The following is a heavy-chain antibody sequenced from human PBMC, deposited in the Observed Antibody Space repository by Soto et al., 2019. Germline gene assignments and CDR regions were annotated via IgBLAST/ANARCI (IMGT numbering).Heavy chain of an antibody. V-gene: IGHV6-1*01. CDR2: TYYRSKWYN. Sequence: QTLSLTCAISGDSVASNSAAWNWIRQSPSRGLEWLGRTYYRSKWYNDYAVSVKSRIIINPDTSNNQFSLQLNSVTPEDTAVYFFAKGDNLGPKTGYAFDPWGQGIMVTVSS. CDR1: GDSVASNSAA. J-gene: IGHJ5*02. D-gene: IGHD5-12*01. CDR3: AKGDNLGPKTGYAFDP.